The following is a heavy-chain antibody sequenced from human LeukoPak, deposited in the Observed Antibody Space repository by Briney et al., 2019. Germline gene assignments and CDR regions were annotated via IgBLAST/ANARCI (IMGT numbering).Heavy chain of an antibody. CDR2: ISPSGTET. J-gene: IGHJ4*02. Sequence: GGSLRLSCAASGFSLGTYWVTWVRQAPGTGLEWVANISPSGTETYYVEPVKGRFTISRDNAKNLVYLQMNSLRAEDSAVYHCGRFGYVAGVDLWGQGTLVTVSS. CDR1: GFSLGTYW. CDR3: GRFGYVAGVDL. V-gene: IGHV3-7*01. D-gene: IGHD6-19*01.